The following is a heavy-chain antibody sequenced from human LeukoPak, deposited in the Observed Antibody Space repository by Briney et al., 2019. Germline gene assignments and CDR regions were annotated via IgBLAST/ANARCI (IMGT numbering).Heavy chain of an antibody. D-gene: IGHD4-11*01. J-gene: IGHJ4*02. Sequence: SVKVSCKASGGTFSSYAISWGRHAPGQGLEWMGRIIPIFGTANYAQKFQGRVTITADKSTSTAYMELSSLRSEDTAVYYCARGPVLGTVTYFDYWGQGTLVTVSS. V-gene: IGHV1-69*06. CDR3: ARGPVLGTVTYFDY. CDR1: GGTFSSYA. CDR2: IIPIFGTA.